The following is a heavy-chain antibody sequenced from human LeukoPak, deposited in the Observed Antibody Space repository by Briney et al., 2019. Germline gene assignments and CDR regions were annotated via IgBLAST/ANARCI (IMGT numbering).Heavy chain of an antibody. CDR3: AGRIATAGAFDY. CDR1: GGSISCGTYF. D-gene: IGHD6-13*01. V-gene: IGHV4-61*02. CDR2: IYTSGST. Sequence: SETLSLTCTVSGGSISCGTYFWNWIRQPAGKGLEWIGRIYTSGSTNYNPSLKSRVTISVDTSKNHFSLTLNSVTAADTAVYYCAGRIATAGAFDYWGQGTLVTVSS. J-gene: IGHJ4*02.